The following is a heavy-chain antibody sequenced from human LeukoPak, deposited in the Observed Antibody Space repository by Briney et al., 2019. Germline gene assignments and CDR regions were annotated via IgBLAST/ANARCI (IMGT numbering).Heavy chain of an antibody. CDR1: GGSFSGYY. CDR2: INHSGST. V-gene: IGHV4-34*01. Sequence: SETLSLTCAVYGGSFSGYYWSWIRQPPGKGLEWIGEINHSGSTNYNPSLKSRVTMSVDTSKNQFSLKLSSVTAADTAVYYCARARGDYVYSGFAYWGQGTLVTVSS. D-gene: IGHD4-17*01. J-gene: IGHJ4*02. CDR3: ARARGDYVYSGFAY.